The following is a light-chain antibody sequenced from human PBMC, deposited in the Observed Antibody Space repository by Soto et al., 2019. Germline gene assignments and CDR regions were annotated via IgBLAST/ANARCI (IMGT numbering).Light chain of an antibody. J-gene: IGLJ1*01. V-gene: IGLV1-40*01. CDR2: ANV. CDR1: NSNIGSNY. CDR3: QSYDSTLSARYV. Sequence: QSVLTQPPSASGTPGQGVRISCSGSNSNIGSNYVYWYQQRPGTAPRLLISANVNRPSGVPDRFSGSKSGTSASLAITGLQADDEGDYYCQSYDSTLSARYVFGTGTKLTVL.